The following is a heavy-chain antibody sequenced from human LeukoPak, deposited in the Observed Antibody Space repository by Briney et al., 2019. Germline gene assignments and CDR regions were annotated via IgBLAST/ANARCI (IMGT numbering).Heavy chain of an antibody. Sequence: GGSLRLSCAASGFSFSDYGMHWVRQAPGKGLEWVAFIWYDGSIKNYTDSVEGRLTISRDNSNNMLYLQMHSLRVEDTAVYYCARDAASDGSHYGMDVWGEGTTVIVSS. J-gene: IGHJ6*04. CDR1: GFSFSDYG. V-gene: IGHV3-33*01. CDR2: IWYDGSIK. D-gene: IGHD5-24*01. CDR3: ARDAASDGSHYGMDV.